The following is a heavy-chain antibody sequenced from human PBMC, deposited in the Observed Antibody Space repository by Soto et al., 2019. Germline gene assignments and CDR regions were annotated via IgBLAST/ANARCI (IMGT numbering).Heavy chain of an antibody. V-gene: IGHV3-23*01. D-gene: IGHD1-20*01. J-gene: IGHJ4*02. Sequence: VGSLRLSCAASGFNVGAFAVNWVRQAPGKGLEWVSGISVSDAFIYYADSVRGRFSISRDASENILYLQMNSLRVDDTALYYCTRETVAGITGLDYWGPGTLVTVSS. CDR1: GFNVGAFA. CDR2: ISVSDAFI. CDR3: TRETVAGITGLDY.